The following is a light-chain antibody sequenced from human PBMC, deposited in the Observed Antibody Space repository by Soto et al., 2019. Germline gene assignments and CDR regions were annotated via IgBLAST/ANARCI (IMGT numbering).Light chain of an antibody. CDR3: QQYYSTPAS. Sequence: DIVLTQSPDSLAVSLGERATINCKSSQSVLYSSNNKNYLAWYQQKPGQPPKLLIYWAPTRESGVPDRFSGSAPGTDFTLTISSLQAEDVPVYYFQQYYSTPASFGQGPQLQIK. CDR1: QSVLYSSNNKNY. CDR2: WAP. J-gene: IGKJ2*01. V-gene: IGKV4-1*01.